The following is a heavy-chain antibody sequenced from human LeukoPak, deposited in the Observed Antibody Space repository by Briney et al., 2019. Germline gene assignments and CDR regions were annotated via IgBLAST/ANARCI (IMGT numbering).Heavy chain of an antibody. J-gene: IGHJ4*02. CDR1: GFTFSSYW. V-gene: IGHV3-7*01. Sequence: GGSLRLSCAASGFTFSSYWMSWVRQAPGKGLEWVANIKQDGSEKYYVDSVKGRFTISRDNAKNSLYLKMNSLRAEDTAVYYCARAYQLQWELFGSEDTGGPFDYWGQGTLVTVSS. CDR3: ARAYQLQWELFGSEDTGGPFDY. D-gene: IGHD1-26*01. CDR2: IKQDGSEK.